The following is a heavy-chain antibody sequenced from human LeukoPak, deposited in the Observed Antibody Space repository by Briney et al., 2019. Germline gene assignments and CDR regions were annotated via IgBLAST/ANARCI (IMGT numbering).Heavy chain of an antibody. V-gene: IGHV4-59*01. J-gene: IGHJ4*02. D-gene: IGHD1-1*01. CDR2: IYYSGST. CDR3: ARISRGGTRYFDY. CDR1: GGSIGSYY. Sequence: PSETLSLTCTVSGGSIGSYYWSWIRQPPGKGLEWIGYIYYSGSTNYNPSLKSRVTISVDTSKNQFSLKLSSVTAADTAVYYCARISRGGTRYFDYWGQGTLVTVSS.